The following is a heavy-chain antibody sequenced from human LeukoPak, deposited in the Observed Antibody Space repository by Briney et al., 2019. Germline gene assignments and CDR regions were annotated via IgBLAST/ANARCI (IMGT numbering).Heavy chain of an antibody. CDR1: GGSIGGSDNY. V-gene: IGHV4-39*07. CDR2: FYHSGST. CDR3: ATTPREYSSTWYYFDY. Sequence: PSETLSLTCTVSGGSIGGSDNYWGWVRQPPGKGLEWIGNFYHSGSTYYNSSLKSRLTMSVDPSKNQFSLKLTAVTAADTAVYYCATTPREYSSTWYYFDYWGQGILVTVSS. D-gene: IGHD6-13*01. J-gene: IGHJ4*02.